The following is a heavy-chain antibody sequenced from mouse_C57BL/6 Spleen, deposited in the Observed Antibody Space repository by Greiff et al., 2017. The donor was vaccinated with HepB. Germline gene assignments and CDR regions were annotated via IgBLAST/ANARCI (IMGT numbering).Heavy chain of an antibody. D-gene: IGHD1-1*01. J-gene: IGHJ1*03. CDR3: EMELISTGVATDWYFDV. V-gene: IGHV1-74*01. CDR1: GYTFTSYW. CDR2: IHPSDSDT. Sequence: VQLQQSGAELVKPGASVKVSCKASGYTFTSYWMHWVKQRPGQGLEWIGRIHPSDSDTNYNQKFKGKATLTVDKSSSTAYMQLSSLTSEDYSVYYGEMELISTGVATDWYFDVWDTGTTVTVSS.